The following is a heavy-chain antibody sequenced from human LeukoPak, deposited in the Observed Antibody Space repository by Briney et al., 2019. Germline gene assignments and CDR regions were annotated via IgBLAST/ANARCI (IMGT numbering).Heavy chain of an antibody. J-gene: IGHJ4*02. V-gene: IGHV1-18*01. CDR3: ARRGDRSSSYED. Sequence: ASVKVSCKASGLTLNSDGITWVRQVPGQGLQWMGWIGADNDNTNYAQIFQGRVTMTTDTSTRTVYMQLRSLTSDDTAVYFCARRGDRSSSYEDWGQGTLVTVSS. CDR2: IGADNDNT. CDR1: GLTLNSDG. D-gene: IGHD6-6*01.